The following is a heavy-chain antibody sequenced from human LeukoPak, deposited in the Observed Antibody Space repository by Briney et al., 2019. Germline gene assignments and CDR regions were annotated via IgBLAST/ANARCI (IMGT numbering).Heavy chain of an antibody. J-gene: IGHJ6*02. CDR2: ISYDGSNK. CDR3: AKERVVPAAPYYYYGMDV. Sequence: PGGSLRLSCAASGFIFSSYWMTWVRQAPGKGLEWVAVISYDGSNKYYADSVKGRFTISRDNSKNTLYLQMNSLRAEDTAVYYCAKERVVPAAPYYYYGMDVWGQGTTVTVSS. D-gene: IGHD2-2*01. V-gene: IGHV3-30*18. CDR1: GFIFSSYW.